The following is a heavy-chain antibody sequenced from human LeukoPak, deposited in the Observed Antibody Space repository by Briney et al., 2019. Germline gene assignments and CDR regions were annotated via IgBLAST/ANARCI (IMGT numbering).Heavy chain of an antibody. Sequence: GASVEVSCKASGYTFTGYYMHWVRQAPGQGLEWMGWINPNSGGTNYAQKFQGRVTMTRDTSISTAYMELSRLRSDDTAVYYCTREGWYTGNPLRGNWFDPWGQGTLVTVSP. D-gene: IGHD1-26*01. J-gene: IGHJ5*02. CDR3: TREGWYTGNPLRGNWFDP. V-gene: IGHV1-2*02. CDR1: GYTFTGYY. CDR2: INPNSGGT.